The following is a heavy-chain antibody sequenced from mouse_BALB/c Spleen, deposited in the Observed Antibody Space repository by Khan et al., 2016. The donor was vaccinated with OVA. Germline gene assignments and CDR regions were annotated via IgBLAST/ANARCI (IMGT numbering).Heavy chain of an antibody. Sequence: QVQLKQSGAELAKPGASVKMSCKASGYTFINYWILWVKQRPGQGLEWIGYINPSTAYTEYNQNFKDKSTLTAEQSSRTPYMQLSSLTSKDSAVYYCARRGLRWDFDYWGQGTTLTVSS. V-gene: IGHV1-7*01. D-gene: IGHD1-1*01. CDR1: GYTFINYW. J-gene: IGHJ2*01. CDR2: INPSTAYT. CDR3: ARRGLRWDFDY.